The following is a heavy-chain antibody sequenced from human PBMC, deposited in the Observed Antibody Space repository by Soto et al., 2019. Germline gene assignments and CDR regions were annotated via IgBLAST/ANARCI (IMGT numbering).Heavy chain of an antibody. CDR2: ISGSGGNT. CDR1: GFTFSGYA. CDR3: ARERTAVYGMAV. J-gene: IGHJ6*02. V-gene: IGHV3-23*01. Sequence: AGGSLRLCCGASGFTFSGYAMSWVRQAQGKGLEWVSAISGSGGNTYYADSVKGRFTISRDNSKNTLYLQMNSLRAEDTAVYYCARERTAVYGMAVWRHGTTVTVSS.